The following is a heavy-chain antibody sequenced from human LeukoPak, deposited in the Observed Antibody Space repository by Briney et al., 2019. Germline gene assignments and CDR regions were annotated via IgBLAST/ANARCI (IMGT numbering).Heavy chain of an antibody. Sequence: SETLSLTCTVSGGSISGYYWSWIRQPPGEGLEWIGYINSGNTNYNPSLKSRVTISVDTSTNQFSLKLTSVTAADTAIYYCARYRAFDIWGRGTLVTVSS. V-gene: IGHV4-59*01. CDR3: ARYRAFDI. CDR1: GGSISGYY. CDR2: INSGNT. J-gene: IGHJ3*02.